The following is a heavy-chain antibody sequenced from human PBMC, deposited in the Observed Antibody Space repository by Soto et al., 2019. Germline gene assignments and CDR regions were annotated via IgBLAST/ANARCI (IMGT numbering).Heavy chain of an antibody. Sequence: GGSLRLSCAASGFTFSNAWMSWVRQAPGKGLEWVGHIKSKTDGGTTDYAAPVKGRFTISRDDSKNTLYLQMNSLKTEDTAVYYCTTDDGSGSYYFDYWGQGTLVTVSS. D-gene: IGHD3-10*01. CDR3: TTDDGSGSYYFDY. CDR1: GFTFSNAW. CDR2: IKSKTDGGTT. J-gene: IGHJ4*02. V-gene: IGHV3-15*01.